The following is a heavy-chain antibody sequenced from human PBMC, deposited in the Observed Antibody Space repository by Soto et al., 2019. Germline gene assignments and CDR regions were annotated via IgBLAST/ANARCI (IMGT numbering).Heavy chain of an antibody. Sequence: GASVNVSCKVSGYTLTELSMHWVRQAPGKGLEWMGGFDPEDGETIYAQKFQGRVTMTEDTSTDTAYMELSSLRSEDTAVYYCATYDYVWGSYRPWGQGTLVTVSS. CDR1: GYTLTELS. V-gene: IGHV1-24*01. J-gene: IGHJ4*02. CDR3: ATYDYVWGSYRP. D-gene: IGHD3-16*02. CDR2: FDPEDGET.